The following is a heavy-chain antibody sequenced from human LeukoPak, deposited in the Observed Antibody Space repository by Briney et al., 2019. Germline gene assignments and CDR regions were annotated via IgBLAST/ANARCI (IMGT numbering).Heavy chain of an antibody. CDR3: ARGPYCSSTSCPYYFDY. D-gene: IGHD2-2*01. J-gene: IGHJ4*02. Sequence: SETLSLTCTVSGGSISSYYWSWIGQPPGKGLEWIWYIYYSGGTNYNPSLKSRVTISVDTSKNQFSLKLSSVTAADTAVYYCARGPYCSSTSCPYYFDYWGQGTLVTVSS. CDR2: IYYSGGT. V-gene: IGHV4-59*13. CDR1: GGSISSYY.